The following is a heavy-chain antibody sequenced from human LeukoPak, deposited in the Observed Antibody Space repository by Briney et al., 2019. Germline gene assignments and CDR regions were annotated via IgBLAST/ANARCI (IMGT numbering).Heavy chain of an antibody. J-gene: IGHJ6*02. D-gene: IGHD2-21*02. CDR2: ISYSGGNT. V-gene: IGHV3-23*01. Sequence: GGSLRLSCAASGFTFSYYAMTWVRQVPGKGLEWVSVISYSGGNTYYADSVKGRFTISRDNSKNTLYLQMNSLRAEDTAVYYCARERGGDCYPPYGMDVWGQGTTVTVSS. CDR3: ARERGGDCYPPYGMDV. CDR1: GFTFSYYA.